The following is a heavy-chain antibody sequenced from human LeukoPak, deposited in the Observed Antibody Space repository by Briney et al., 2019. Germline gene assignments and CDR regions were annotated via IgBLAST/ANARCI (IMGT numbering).Heavy chain of an antibody. V-gene: IGHV3-33*01. D-gene: IGHD6-13*01. CDR3: ARPQGGSSWSVIDY. Sequence: GGSLRLSCAASGFTFSSYGMHWVRQAPGKGLEWVAVIWYDGSNKYYADSVKGRFTISRDYSKNTLYLQMNSLRAEDTAVYYCARPQGGSSWSVIDYWGQGTLVTVSS. J-gene: IGHJ4*02. CDR1: GFTFSSYG. CDR2: IWYDGSNK.